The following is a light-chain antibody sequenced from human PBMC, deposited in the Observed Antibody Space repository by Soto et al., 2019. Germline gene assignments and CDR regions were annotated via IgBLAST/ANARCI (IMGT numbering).Light chain of an antibody. V-gene: IGKV1-5*01. CDR1: QSISMW. J-gene: IGKJ1*01. CDR3: QQYNAYSTWT. CDR2: NAA. Sequence: DIQLTQSPSLLSASVGDGVTIPCRASQSISMWLAWYQQKPGKAPKVLIWNAATLHSGVPSRFSGSGSGIEFTLTISSLQPDDFATYYCQQYNAYSTWTFGQGTKV.